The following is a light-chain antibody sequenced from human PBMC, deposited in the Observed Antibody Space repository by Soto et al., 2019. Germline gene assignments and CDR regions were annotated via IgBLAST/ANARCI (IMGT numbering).Light chain of an antibody. J-gene: IGKJ3*01. CDR1: QSICSY. Sequence: DIQMTQSPSSLSASVGDRITITCRASQSICSYLNWYQQKPGNAPKLLIYAASSLQSWVPSRFSGRGCGTDFPLTISSLQPEDFATYYCQQSYSTPFPLGPGTKVDIK. CDR3: QQSYSTPFP. CDR2: AAS. V-gene: IGKV1-39*01.